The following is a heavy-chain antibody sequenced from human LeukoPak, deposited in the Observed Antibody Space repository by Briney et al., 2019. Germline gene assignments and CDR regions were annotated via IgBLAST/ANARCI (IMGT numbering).Heavy chain of an antibody. V-gene: IGHV3-30-3*01. CDR1: GFTFSSYA. D-gene: IGHD5-18*01. J-gene: IGHJ4*02. CDR2: ISYDGSNK. Sequence: GRSLRLSCAASGFTFSSYAMHWVRQAPGKGLEWVAVISYDGSNKYYADSVKGRFTISRDNSKNTLYLQMNSLRAEDTAVYYCARAGYSYVFAMDYWGKGTLVTVSS. CDR3: ARAGYSYVFAMDY.